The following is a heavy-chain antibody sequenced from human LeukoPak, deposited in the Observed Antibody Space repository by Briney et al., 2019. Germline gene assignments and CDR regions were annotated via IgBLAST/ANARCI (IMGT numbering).Heavy chain of an antibody. J-gene: IGHJ4*02. V-gene: IGHV4-38-2*01. D-gene: IGHD6-19*01. CDR3: ARTPGIAVAGEFDY. CDR1: GYSISSGYY. CDR2: IYHSGST. Sequence: SETLSLTCAVSGYSISSGYYWGWIRQPPGKGLEWIGSIYHSGSTYYNPSLKSRVTISVDTSKNQFSLKLSSVTAADTAVYYCARTPGIAVAGEFDYWGQGTLVTVSS.